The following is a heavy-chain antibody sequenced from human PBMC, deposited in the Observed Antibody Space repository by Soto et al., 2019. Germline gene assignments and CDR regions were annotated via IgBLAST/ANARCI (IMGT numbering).Heavy chain of an antibody. CDR1: GFTFSGYR. CDR3: ARDSDFYKADY. J-gene: IGHJ4*02. D-gene: IGHD2-21*02. Sequence: EVQLVESGGGLVQPGGSLRLSCAASGFTFSGYRMGWVRQAPGKGLEWVASIMKDGGVKKYVDSVKGRFTISRDNAKNSVFLEMNSLRAEDTAVYYCARDSDFYKADYWGQGTLVTVS. CDR2: IMKDGGVK. V-gene: IGHV3-7*01.